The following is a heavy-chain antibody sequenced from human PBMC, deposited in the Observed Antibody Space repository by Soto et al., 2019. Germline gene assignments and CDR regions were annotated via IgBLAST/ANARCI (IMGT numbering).Heavy chain of an antibody. J-gene: IGHJ4*02. CDR2: IWYDGSNK. V-gene: IGHV3-33*01. CDR1: GFTFSSYG. CDR3: ATLPQTYYYGSGSYENFDY. Sequence: GGSLRLSCAASGFTFSSYGMHWVRQAPGKGLEWVAVIWYDGSNKYYADSVKGRFTISRDNSKNTLYLQMNSLRAEDTAVYYCATLPQTYYYGSGSYENFDYWGQGTLVTVSS. D-gene: IGHD3-10*01.